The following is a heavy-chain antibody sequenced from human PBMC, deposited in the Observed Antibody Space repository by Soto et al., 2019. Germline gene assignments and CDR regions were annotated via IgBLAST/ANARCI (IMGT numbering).Heavy chain of an antibody. V-gene: IGHV4-34*01. CDR1: GGSFSGYY. D-gene: IGHD4-17*01. CDR2: INHSGST. CDR3: ARGRTTVTTPSRFDP. J-gene: IGHJ5*02. Sequence: QVQLQQWGAGLLKPSETLSLTCAVYGGSFSGYYWSWIRQPPGKGLEWIGEINHSGSTNYNPSLKSRVTLAVDTSKNQFSLKLGSVTAADTAVYYCARGRTTVTTPSRFDPWGQGTLVTVSS.